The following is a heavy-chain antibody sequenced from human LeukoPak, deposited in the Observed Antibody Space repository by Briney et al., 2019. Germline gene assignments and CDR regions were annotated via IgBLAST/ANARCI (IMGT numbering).Heavy chain of an antibody. Sequence: ASVKVSCKASGGTFSSYAMSWVRQAPGKGLEWVSAISGSGGSTYYADSVKGRFTISRDNSKNTLYLQMNSLRAEDTAVYYCAKGVVAAGIIGYWGQGTLVTVSS. CDR2: ISGSGGST. D-gene: IGHD6-13*01. V-gene: IGHV3-23*01. CDR3: AKGVVAAGIIGY. J-gene: IGHJ4*02. CDR1: GGTFSSYA.